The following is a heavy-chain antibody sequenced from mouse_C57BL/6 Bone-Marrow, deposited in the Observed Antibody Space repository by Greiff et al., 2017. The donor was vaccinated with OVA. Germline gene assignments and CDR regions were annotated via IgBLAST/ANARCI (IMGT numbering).Heavy chain of an antibody. CDR2: IWSGGST. J-gene: IGHJ3*01. CDR3: ARKRYYGSSFAWVAY. V-gene: IGHV2-2*01. Sequence: QVQLQQSGPGLVQPSQSLSITCTVSGFSLTSYGVHWVRQSPGKGLEWLGVIWSGGSTDYNADFISRLSISNNNSKSQVFFKMNSLQADDMSINSCARKRYYGSSFAWVAYWGQGTLVTVSA. D-gene: IGHD1-1*01. CDR1: GFSLTSYG.